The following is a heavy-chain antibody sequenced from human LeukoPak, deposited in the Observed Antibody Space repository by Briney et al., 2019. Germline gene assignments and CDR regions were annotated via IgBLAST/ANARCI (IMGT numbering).Heavy chain of an antibody. V-gene: IGHV1-18*01. CDR3: AREGDYDYIWGSNQSGDYFDY. Sequence: ASVKVSCKASGYTFTSYGISWVRQAPGQGLEWMGWISAYNGNTNYAQKLQGRVTMTTDTSTSTAYMELRSLRSDDTAVYYCAREGDYDYIWGSNQSGDYFDYWGQGTLVTVSS. D-gene: IGHD3-16*01. J-gene: IGHJ4*02. CDR2: ISAYNGNT. CDR1: GYTFTSYG.